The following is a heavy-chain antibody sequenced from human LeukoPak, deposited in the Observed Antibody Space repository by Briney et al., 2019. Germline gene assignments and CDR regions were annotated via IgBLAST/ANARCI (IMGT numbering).Heavy chain of an antibody. V-gene: IGHV4-59*12. CDR3: ARDDSYGPGARGFDP. Sequence: SETLSLTCTVSGGSISSYYWSWIRQPPGKGLEWIGYIYHSGSTYYNPSLKSRVTISVDRSKNQFSLKLSSVTAADTAVYYCARDDSYGPGARGFDPWGQGTLVTVSS. CDR1: GGSISSYY. CDR2: IYHSGST. D-gene: IGHD5-18*01. J-gene: IGHJ5*02.